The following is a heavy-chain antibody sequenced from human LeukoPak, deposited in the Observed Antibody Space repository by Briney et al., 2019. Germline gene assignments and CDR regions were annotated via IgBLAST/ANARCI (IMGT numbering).Heavy chain of an antibody. J-gene: IGHJ6*03. Sequence: GGSLRLSCAASGFTFSGSAMHWVRQASGKGLEWVGRIRSKANSYATAYAASVKGRFTISRDDSKNTAYLQMNSLKTEDTAVYYCTSPVVVVAATAGNYYMDVWGKRTTVTISS. CDR3: TSPVVVVAATAGNYYMDV. CDR2: IRSKANSYAT. CDR1: GFTFSGSA. D-gene: IGHD2-15*01. V-gene: IGHV3-73*01.